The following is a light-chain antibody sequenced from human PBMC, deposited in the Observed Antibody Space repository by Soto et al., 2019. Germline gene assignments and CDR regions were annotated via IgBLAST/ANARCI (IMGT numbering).Light chain of an antibody. CDR1: SSNIGAGYH. CDR3: QSYDSSLSGWV. CDR2: GNS. J-gene: IGLJ3*02. V-gene: IGLV1-40*01. Sequence: QSVLTQPPSVSGAPGQRLTISCTGSSSNIGAGYHVHWYQQLPGTAPKVLIVGNSNRPSGVPDRFSGSKSGTSASLAITGLQAEDEADYFCQSYDSSLSGWVFGGGTKLTVL.